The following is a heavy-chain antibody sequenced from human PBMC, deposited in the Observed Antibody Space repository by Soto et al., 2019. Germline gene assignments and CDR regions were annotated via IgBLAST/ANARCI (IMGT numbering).Heavy chain of an antibody. D-gene: IGHD3-22*01. J-gene: IGHJ4*02. CDR3: ARGPDRPDYYDSSGSSEAYFDY. V-gene: IGHV4-59*01. CDR2: IYYSGST. CDR1: GGSISSYY. Sequence: PSETLSLTCTVSGGSISSYYWTWIRQPPRQGLEWVGYIYYSGSTNYNPSLKSRVPISVDTSKTQSSLKLSSVTAADTAVYYCARGPDRPDYYDSSGSSEAYFDYWGQGTLVTVSS.